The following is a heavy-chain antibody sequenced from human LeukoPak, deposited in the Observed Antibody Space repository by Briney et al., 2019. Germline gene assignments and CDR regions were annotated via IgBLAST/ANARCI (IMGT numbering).Heavy chain of an antibody. CDR2: IKQDGSEK. D-gene: IGHD6-13*01. CDR1: GFTFSSYW. V-gene: IGHV3-7*01. J-gene: IGHJ4*02. Sequence: GGSLRLSCAASGFTFSSYWMSWVRQAPGKGLEWVANIKQDGSEKYYVDSVKGRFTISRDNAKNSLYLQMNSLRAEDTAVYYCARDPPLPRTAGIYFDYWGQGTLVTVSS. CDR3: ARDPPLPRTAGIYFDY.